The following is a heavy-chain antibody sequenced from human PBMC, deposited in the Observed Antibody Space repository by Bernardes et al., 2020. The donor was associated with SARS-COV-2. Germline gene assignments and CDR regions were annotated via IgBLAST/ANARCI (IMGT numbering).Heavy chain of an antibody. CDR1: AASLVVCY. Sequence: SQTLSLTCAVYAASLVVCYCSWNRQSPGRGLEWIGEIHHVGTTTYNPSLKTRVTISVDTSKNQFSLKLSFVTAAHTAVYYCARPQQKTGYYYGMDVWGQGTSVTVSS. CDR2: IHHVGTT. V-gene: IGHV4-34*01. D-gene: IGHD1-1*01. J-gene: IGHJ6*02. CDR3: ARPQQKTGYYYGMDV.